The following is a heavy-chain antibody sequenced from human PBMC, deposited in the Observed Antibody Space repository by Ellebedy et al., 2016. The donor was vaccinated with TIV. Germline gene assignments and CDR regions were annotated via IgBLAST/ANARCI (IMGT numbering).Heavy chain of an antibody. CDR1: GFTFTDAW. J-gene: IGHJ4*02. D-gene: IGHD2-15*01. Sequence: PGGSLRLSCAASGFTFTDAWMSWVRQPPGKGLEWVGRIKSKTDTGRANYAAPLKGRFPISRDDSKNTLYLQMDSLETEDTAVYFCTTGVCSGGSCPFDFWGQGTLVTVSS. CDR3: TTGVCSGGSCPFDF. CDR2: IKSKTDTGRA. V-gene: IGHV3-15*01.